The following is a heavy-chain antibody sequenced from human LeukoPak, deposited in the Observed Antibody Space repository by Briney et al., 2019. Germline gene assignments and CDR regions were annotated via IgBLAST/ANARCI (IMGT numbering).Heavy chain of an antibody. V-gene: IGHV3-23*01. Sequence: GGSLRLSCAASGFTFSSYAMNWVRQAPGKGLQWVSAVSGSGAHTYYADSVTGRFSISRDNSKSTLYLQMNSLRVEDTAVYYCAKAGLVRGGALDSWGQGTLVTVSS. CDR2: VSGSGAHT. CDR1: GFTFSSYA. J-gene: IGHJ4*02. D-gene: IGHD4/OR15-4a*01. CDR3: AKAGLVRGGALDS.